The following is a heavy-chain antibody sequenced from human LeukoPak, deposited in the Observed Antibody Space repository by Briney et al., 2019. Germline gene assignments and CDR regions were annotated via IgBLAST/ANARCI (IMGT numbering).Heavy chain of an antibody. CDR3: ARGYRSGPAAAGTNWFDP. J-gene: IGHJ5*02. CDR1: GGSNSSYY. V-gene: IGHV4-59*01. CDR2: IYYSGST. Sequence: SETLSLTCTVSGGSNSSYYWSWIRQPPGKGLEWIGYIYYSGSTNYNPSLKSRVTISVDTSKNQFSLKLSSVTAADTAVYYCARGYRSGPAAAGTNWFDPWGQGTLVTVSS. D-gene: IGHD6-13*01.